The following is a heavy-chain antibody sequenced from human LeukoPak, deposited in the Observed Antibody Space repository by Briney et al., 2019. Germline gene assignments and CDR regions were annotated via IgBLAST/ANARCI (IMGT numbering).Heavy chain of an antibody. CDR2: INHSGYT. J-gene: IGHJ4*02. CDR1: GVSFDDYY. D-gene: IGHD2-21*02. Sequence: SETLSLTCAVSGVSFDDYYWSWVRQTPGKGLEWIGEINHSGYTNDSPSLKSRVTLSIDTSRKQFSLNLRPVTVADTGIYYCTRMTAGHDYWGQGTLVTVSS. CDR3: TRMTAGHDY. V-gene: IGHV4-34*01.